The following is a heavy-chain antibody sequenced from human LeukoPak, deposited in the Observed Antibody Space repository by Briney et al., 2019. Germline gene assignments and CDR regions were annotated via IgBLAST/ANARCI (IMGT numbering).Heavy chain of an antibody. D-gene: IGHD2-15*01. CDR2: IYYSGST. V-gene: IGHV4-59*01. J-gene: IGHJ5*02. CDR3: ARGVEYCSGGSCYPNWFDP. CDR1: GGSISNYY. Sequence: SSETLSLTCTVSGGSISNYYWNWIRQPPGKGLEWIGYIYYSGSTNYNPSLQSRVTISVDTSKNQFSLKLNSVTAADTAVYYCARGVEYCSGGSCYPNWFDPWGQGTLVTVSS.